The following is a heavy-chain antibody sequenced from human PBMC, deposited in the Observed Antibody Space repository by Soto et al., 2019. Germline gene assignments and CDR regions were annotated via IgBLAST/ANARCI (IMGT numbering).Heavy chain of an antibody. CDR1: GFTFSSYG. CDR3: ARDPSMVRGVPRAFDI. J-gene: IGHJ3*02. D-gene: IGHD3-10*01. V-gene: IGHV3-33*01. Sequence: PGGSLRLCCAASGFTFSSYGMHWVRQAPGKGLEWVAVIWYDGSNKYYADSVKGRFTISRDNSKNTLYLQMNSLRAEDTAVYYCARDPSMVRGVPRAFDIWGQGTMVTVSS. CDR2: IWYDGSNK.